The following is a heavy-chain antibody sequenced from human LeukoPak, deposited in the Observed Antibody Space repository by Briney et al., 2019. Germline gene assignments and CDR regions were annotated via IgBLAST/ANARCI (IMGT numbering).Heavy chain of an antibody. J-gene: IGHJ3*02. CDR3: ASLDYIAADDAFDI. Sequence: GRSLRLSCAASGFTFDDYAMHWVRQAPGKGLEWVSGISWNSGSIGYADSVKGRFTISRDNAKNSLYLQMNSLRAEDTALYYCASLDYIAADDAFDIWGQGTMVTVSS. V-gene: IGHV3-9*01. CDR2: ISWNSGSI. D-gene: IGHD6-13*01. CDR1: GFTFDDYA.